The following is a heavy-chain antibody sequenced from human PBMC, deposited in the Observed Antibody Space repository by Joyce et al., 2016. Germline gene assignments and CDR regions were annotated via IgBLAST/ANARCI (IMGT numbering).Heavy chain of an antibody. J-gene: IGHJ6*02. Sequence: EVQLVESGGGLVQPGRSLRLACKASGFIFGDHAMSWFRQAPGKGPAWVGFVRSEGYGGIIEYAASVKGRFTTSRDASKGIAYLHMNNLKIEDTAVYVVGATTGDYFYYAMDVWGQGTTVTVSS. CDR1: GFIFGDHA. CDR3: GATTGDYFYYAMDV. D-gene: IGHD1-26*01. CDR2: VRSEGYGGII. V-gene: IGHV3-49*03.